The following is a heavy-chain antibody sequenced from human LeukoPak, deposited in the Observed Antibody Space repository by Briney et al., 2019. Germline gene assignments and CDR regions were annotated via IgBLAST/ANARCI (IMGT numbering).Heavy chain of an antibody. CDR3: ARHIRSSGTLYYYYYGMDV. CDR1: GGSISSSSYY. V-gene: IGHV4-39*07. Sequence: SETLALTCTVSGGSISSSSYYWGWIRQPPGKGLEWIGSVYYSGSTYYNPSLKSRVTISVDTSKNQFSLKLSSVTAADTAVYYCARHIRSSGTLYYYYYGMDVWGQGTTVTVSS. CDR2: VYYSGST. D-gene: IGHD6-19*01. J-gene: IGHJ6*02.